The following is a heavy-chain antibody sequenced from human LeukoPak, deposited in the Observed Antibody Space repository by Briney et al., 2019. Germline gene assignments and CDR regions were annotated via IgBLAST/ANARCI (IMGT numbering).Heavy chain of an antibody. D-gene: IGHD6-19*01. J-gene: IGHJ6*02. V-gene: IGHV3-7*04. CDR1: GFTFDSYW. CDR2: IKPLGSEK. CDR3: ARAAVASPGDV. Sequence: PGGSPRLSCAASGFTFDSYWMAWVRQAPGKGLEWVANIKPLGSEKYYVDSLKGRFTISRDNAENLLYLQMNSLRAEDTAVYYCARAAVASPGDVWGQGTTVTVSS.